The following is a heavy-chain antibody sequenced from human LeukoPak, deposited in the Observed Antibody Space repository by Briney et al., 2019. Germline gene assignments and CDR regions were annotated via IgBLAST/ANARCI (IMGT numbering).Heavy chain of an antibody. CDR1: GGSISSDC. D-gene: IGHD6-6*01. V-gene: IGHV4-59*08. J-gene: IGHJ3*02. CDR3: ARSISNTAARPTAFDI. CDR2: IYYSWWT. Sequence: SETLSLTCAVSGGSISSDCWSWIRQPPAKGLEWSGDIYYSWWTKYNPSLKSRVTIYVDTSKNQFSMKLRSVTAADTAVYYCARSISNTAARPTAFDIWGQGTMVTVSS.